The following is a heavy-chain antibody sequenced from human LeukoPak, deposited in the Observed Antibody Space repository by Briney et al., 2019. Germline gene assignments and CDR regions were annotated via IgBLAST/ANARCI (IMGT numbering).Heavy chain of an antibody. J-gene: IGHJ4*02. V-gene: IGHV4-39*01. D-gene: IGHD2-15*01. Sequence: SETLSLTCTVSGGSISSSNYYWDWIRQPPGKGLEWIGSIYYGGNTYYNPSLKSRVTISVDTSKNQFSLKLNSVTAADTAVYYCARRGYCSGGSCYVSYWGQGTLVTVSS. CDR3: ARRGYCSGGSCYVSY. CDR2: IYYGGNT. CDR1: GGSISSSNYY.